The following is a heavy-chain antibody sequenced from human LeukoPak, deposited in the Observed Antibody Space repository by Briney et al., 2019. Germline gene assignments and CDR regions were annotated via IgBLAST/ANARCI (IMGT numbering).Heavy chain of an antibody. J-gene: IGHJ4*02. CDR3: AKDVTTRGGYFDY. CDR2: ISSTSSHT. V-gene: IGHV3-21*04. D-gene: IGHD1-14*01. Sequence: GGSLRLSCEASGFTFSTREMNWVSQAPGKELEWVSSISSTSSHTYYGDSLEGRFTISRDNAKNSLYLQMNSLRAEDTALYCCAKDVTTRGGYFDYWGQGTLVTVSS. CDR1: GFTFSTRE.